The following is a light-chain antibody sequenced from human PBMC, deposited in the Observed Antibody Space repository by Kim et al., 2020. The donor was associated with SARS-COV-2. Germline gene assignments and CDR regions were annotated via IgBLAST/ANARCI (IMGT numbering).Light chain of an antibody. V-gene: IGKV3-20*01. CDR2: AAS. CDR1: QSVSSDF. Sequence: EIVLMQSPGTLSLSPGEGATLSCRASQSVSSDFLAWYQQKPGQTPRLLIFAASSRATGIPARFTGSGSGTDFTLTISRLETEDFAVYYCQQYGSSPYTFGQGTKLEI. CDR3: QQYGSSPYT. J-gene: IGKJ2*01.